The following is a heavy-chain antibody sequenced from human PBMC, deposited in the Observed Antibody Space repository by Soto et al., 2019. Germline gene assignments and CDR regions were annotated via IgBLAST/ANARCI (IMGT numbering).Heavy chain of an antibody. CDR2: INAGNGNT. D-gene: IGHD3-22*01. Sequence: QVQLVQSGAEVKKPGASVKVSCKASGYTLTNYAMHWVRQAPGQRLEWMGWINAGNGNTKYSQKFPGRVTITRDTSASTAYMELSSLRSEDTAVYYCARGEYYDIHDYWGQGTLVTVSS. J-gene: IGHJ4*02. V-gene: IGHV1-3*01. CDR1: GYTLTNYA. CDR3: ARGEYYDIHDY.